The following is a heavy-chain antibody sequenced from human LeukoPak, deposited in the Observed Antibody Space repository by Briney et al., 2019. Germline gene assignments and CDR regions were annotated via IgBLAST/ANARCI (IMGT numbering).Heavy chain of an antibody. CDR3: ARDPEHFDY. J-gene: IGHJ4*02. Sequence: ASVKVSCKASGYTFTSYAMNWVRRAPGQGLEWMGWISTNTGNPTYAQGFTGRFVFSLDTSVSTAYLQISSLKAEDTAVYYCARDPEHFDYWGQGTLVTVSS. CDR1: GYTFTSYA. D-gene: IGHD1/OR15-1a*01. CDR2: ISTNTGNP. V-gene: IGHV7-4-1*02.